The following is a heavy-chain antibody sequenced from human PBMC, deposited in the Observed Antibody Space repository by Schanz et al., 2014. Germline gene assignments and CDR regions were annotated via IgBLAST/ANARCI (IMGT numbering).Heavy chain of an antibody. CDR3: VRDKKGFVAVAGRAPFDY. Sequence: EVRLVESGGGLGKPGGSLRLSCAASGFSFSTYGMTWVRQAPGKGLEWVSSISSSSMYIYQADSMRGRFTISRDNAKNSLYLQVNNLSAEDTAVYYCVRDKKGFVAVAGRAPFDYWGQGTLVTVSS. CDR2: ISSSSMYI. D-gene: IGHD6-19*01. V-gene: IGHV3-21*01. J-gene: IGHJ4*02. CDR1: GFSFSTYG.